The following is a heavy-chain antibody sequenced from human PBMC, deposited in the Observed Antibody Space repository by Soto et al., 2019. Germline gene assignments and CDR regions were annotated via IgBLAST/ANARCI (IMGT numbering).Heavy chain of an antibody. CDR2: INHSGST. Sequence: SETLSLTCAVYGGSFSGYYWSWIRQPPGKGLEWIGEINHSGSTNYNPSLKSRVTISVDTSKNQFSLKLSSVTAADTAVYYCARGRIALWFGELRYYYGMDVCGPGTTVTVS. V-gene: IGHV4-34*01. CDR1: GGSFSGYY. D-gene: IGHD3-10*01. J-gene: IGHJ6*02. CDR3: ARGRIALWFGELRYYYGMDV.